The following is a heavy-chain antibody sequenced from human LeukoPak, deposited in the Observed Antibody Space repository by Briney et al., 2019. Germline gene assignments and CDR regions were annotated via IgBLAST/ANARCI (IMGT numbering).Heavy chain of an antibody. CDR2: IYYTGSS. J-gene: IGHJ4*02. Sequence: SETLSLTCTVSGGSVNGYYWSWVRRPPGQGLEWVAYIYYTGSSNSNPSLKSRVTISVDTSKNQFSLKLNSVTAADTAVYYCTRHHNGGTHYFDYWGQGTLVTVSS. CDR3: TRHHNGGTHYFDY. D-gene: IGHD4-23*01. CDR1: GGSVNGYY. V-gene: IGHV4-59*08.